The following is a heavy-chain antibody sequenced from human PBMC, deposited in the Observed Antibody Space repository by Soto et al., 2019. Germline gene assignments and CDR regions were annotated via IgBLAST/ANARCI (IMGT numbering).Heavy chain of an antibody. D-gene: IGHD2-15*01. Sequence: ASVKVSCKASGGTFSSYAISWVRQAPGQGLEWMGGIIPIFGTANYAQKFQGRVTITADESTSTAYMELSSLRSEDTAVYYCARDLVVVAAIRIYYYYSYGMDFSGPGPTLSGSS. CDR3: ARDLVVVAAIRIYYYYSYGMDF. V-gene: IGHV1-69*13. J-gene: IGHJ6*02. CDR1: GGTFSSYA. CDR2: IIPIFGTA.